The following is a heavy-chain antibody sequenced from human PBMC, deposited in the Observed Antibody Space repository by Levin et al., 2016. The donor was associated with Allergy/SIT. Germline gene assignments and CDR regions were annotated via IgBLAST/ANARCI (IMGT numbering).Heavy chain of an antibody. Sequence: GESLKISCAASGFTFSSYWMSWVRQAPGKGLEWVANINQDGSEKNYVDSVKGRFTISRDNSKSTVYLQMNSLTAEDTAVYYCARRFGDDRSGYSYWYFDLWGRGTLVTVSS. CDR2: INQDGSEK. V-gene: IGHV3-7*02. CDR1: GFTFSSYW. CDR3: ARRFGDDRSGYSYWYFDL. D-gene: IGHD3-22*01. J-gene: IGHJ2*01.